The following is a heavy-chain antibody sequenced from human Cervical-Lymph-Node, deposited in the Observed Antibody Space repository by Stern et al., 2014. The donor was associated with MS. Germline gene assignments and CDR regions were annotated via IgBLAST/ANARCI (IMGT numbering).Heavy chain of an antibody. J-gene: IGHJ5*02. CDR3: ARLHSHRTEEFDP. V-gene: IGHV4-59*01. CDR2: ISYYGST. CDR1: GGSINSDW. D-gene: IGHD1-1*01. Sequence: VQLLESGPGLVKPSETLSLTCTVSGGSINSDWWSWIRQPPGKTLEWIGYISYYGSTAYNPSLSSRVTISRDPSNNQFSLRLTSVTAADTAVYYCARLHSHRTEEFDPWGQGTLVTVSS.